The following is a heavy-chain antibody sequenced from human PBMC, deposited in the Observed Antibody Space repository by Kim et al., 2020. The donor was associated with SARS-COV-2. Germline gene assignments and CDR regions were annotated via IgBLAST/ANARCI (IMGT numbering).Heavy chain of an antibody. CDR1: GFTFSSYS. J-gene: IGHJ4*02. Sequence: GGSLRLSCAASGFTFSSYSMNWVRQAPGKGLEWVSSISSSSSYIYYADSVKGRFTISRDNAKNSLYLQMNSLRAEDTAVYYCARELTYYDIFTGYSPEGLDYWGQGTLVTVSS. D-gene: IGHD3-9*01. CDR3: ARELTYYDIFTGYSPEGLDY. V-gene: IGHV3-21*01. CDR2: ISSSSSYI.